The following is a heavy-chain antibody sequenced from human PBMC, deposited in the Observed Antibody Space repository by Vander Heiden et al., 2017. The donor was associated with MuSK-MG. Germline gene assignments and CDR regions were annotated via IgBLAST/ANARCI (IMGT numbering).Heavy chain of an antibody. J-gene: IGHJ4*02. Sequence: EVQLLESGGGLVQPGESLGLSCPASGFTFRNYAMSWVRQAPGKGLEWVSAIGGSGDSTYYADAVKGRFTISRDNSKNTMYLQMRSMRPEDTAVYYCAASRVDSGYECDYWGRGTLVTVCS. D-gene: IGHD5-12*01. CDR3: AASRVDSGYECDY. V-gene: IGHV3-23*01. CDR1: GFTFRNYA. CDR2: IGGSGDST.